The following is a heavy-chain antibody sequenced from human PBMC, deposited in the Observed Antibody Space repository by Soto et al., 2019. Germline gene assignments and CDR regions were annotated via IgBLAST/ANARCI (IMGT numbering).Heavy chain of an antibody. CDR2: ISGSGGST. D-gene: IGHD1-26*01. J-gene: IGHJ4*02. V-gene: IGHV3-23*01. CDR3: AKYRSGKWELNYFDY. CDR1: GFTFSSYA. Sequence: GGSLRPSCAASGFTFSSYAMSWVRQAPVKVLEWVSAISGSGGSTYYADSVKGRFTISRDNSKNTLYLQMNSLRAEDTAVYYCAKYRSGKWELNYFDYWGQGTLVTVS.